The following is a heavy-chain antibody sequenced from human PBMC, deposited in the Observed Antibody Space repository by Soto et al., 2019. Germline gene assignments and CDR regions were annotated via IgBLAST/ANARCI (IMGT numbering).Heavy chain of an antibody. Sequence: LSRTCAFSGSPITGHTYYWVWIRQPPGKGLEWIGTISLGGTTYYSPSLKSRLTASLDTSNNQVSLRLSSVTVTDTAVYFCVKQAVGSMSSEWGPGTLVTVSS. J-gene: IGHJ4*02. CDR1: GSPITGHTYY. CDR2: ISLGGTT. CDR3: VKQAVGSMSSE. V-gene: IGHV4-39*01. D-gene: IGHD6-6*01.